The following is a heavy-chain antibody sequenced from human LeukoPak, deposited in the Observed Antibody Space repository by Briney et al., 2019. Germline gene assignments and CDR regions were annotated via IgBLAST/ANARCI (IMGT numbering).Heavy chain of an antibody. V-gene: IGHV3-23*01. J-gene: IGHJ3*02. CDR3: AKDPGLDIFTGYPLYDAFDI. D-gene: IGHD3-9*01. CDR2: ISGSGGST. Sequence: GGSLRLSCAASGFTFSSYAMSWVHQAPGKGLEWVSAISGSGGSTYYADSVKGRFTISRDNSKNTLYLQMNSLRAEDTAVYYCAKDPGLDIFTGYPLYDAFDIWGQGTMVTVSS. CDR1: GFTFSSYA.